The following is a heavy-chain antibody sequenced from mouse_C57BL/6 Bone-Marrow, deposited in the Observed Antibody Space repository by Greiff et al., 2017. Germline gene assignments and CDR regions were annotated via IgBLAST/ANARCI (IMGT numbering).Heavy chain of an antibody. J-gene: IGHJ3*01. V-gene: IGHV14-1*01. D-gene: IGHD1-1*01. CDR2: IDPEAGDT. Sequence: VQLQQSGAELVRPGASVKLSCTASGFNIKDYYMHWVKQRPEQGLEWIGRIDPEAGDTEYAPKFQGKATMTADTSSNTAYLQLSSLTSEDTAVYYCTPFITTVVPFAYWGQGTLVTVSA. CDR1: GFNIKDYY. CDR3: TPFITTVVPFAY.